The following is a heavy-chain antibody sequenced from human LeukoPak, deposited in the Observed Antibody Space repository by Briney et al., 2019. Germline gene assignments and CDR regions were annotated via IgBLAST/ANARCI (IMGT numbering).Heavy chain of an antibody. CDR1: GGSISSYY. CDR3: ARVSYCAGDCHSRQLDY. CDR2: IYYSGST. Sequence: PSETLSLTCTVSGGSISSYYWSWIRQPPGKGLEWIGYIYYSGSTNYNPSLKSRVTISIDTSKNQFSLRLSSVTAADTAVYYCARVSYCAGDCHSRQLDYWGQGTLVTVSS. D-gene: IGHD2-21*02. J-gene: IGHJ4*02. V-gene: IGHV4-59*01.